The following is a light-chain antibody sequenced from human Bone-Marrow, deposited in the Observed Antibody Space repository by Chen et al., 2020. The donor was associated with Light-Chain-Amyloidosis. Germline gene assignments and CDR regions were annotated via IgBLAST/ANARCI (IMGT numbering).Light chain of an antibody. J-gene: IGLJ3*02. CDR3: CSYAGDSWV. CDR2: EVI. Sequence: QSALTQPPSASGSPGQSVTISCTGTNSDVGRYDYVPWYQQHPGKAPKFLSYEVIKRSSGVPDRCSGSKSGNTASLTVSGLQAEDEAAYYCCSYAGDSWVFGGGTKLTVL. V-gene: IGLV2-8*01. CDR1: NSDVGRYDY.